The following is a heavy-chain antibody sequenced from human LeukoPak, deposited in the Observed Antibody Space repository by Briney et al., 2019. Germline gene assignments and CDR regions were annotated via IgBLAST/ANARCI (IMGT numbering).Heavy chain of an antibody. CDR2: WRYDGSP. D-gene: IGHD6-19*01. CDR3: VMTQKWLAFDY. J-gene: IGHJ4*02. CDR1: GGSISGRY. Sequence: SETLSLTCAVSGGSISGRYWSWIRQPPGKGLEWIANWRYDGSPNYTPSLESRATVSLDTSKNQFSLRLTSVTAADTAVYYCVMTQKWLAFDYWGQGILVTVYS. V-gene: IGHV4-59*08.